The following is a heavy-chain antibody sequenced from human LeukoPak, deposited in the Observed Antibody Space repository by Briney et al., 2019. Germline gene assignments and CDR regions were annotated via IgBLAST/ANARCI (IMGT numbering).Heavy chain of an antibody. Sequence: GGSLRLSCAASGFTFSSYSMNWVRQAPGKGLEWVSYISSSISVIYYADSVKGRFTISRDNAKNSLYLQMNSLRDEDTAVYYCARDNYDSSGYYFDWGQGTLVTVSS. J-gene: IGHJ4*02. D-gene: IGHD3-22*01. CDR2: ISSSISVI. CDR1: GFTFSSYS. V-gene: IGHV3-48*02. CDR3: ARDNYDSSGYYFD.